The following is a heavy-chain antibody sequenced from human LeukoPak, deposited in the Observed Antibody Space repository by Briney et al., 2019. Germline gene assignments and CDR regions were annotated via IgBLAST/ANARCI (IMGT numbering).Heavy chain of an antibody. CDR3: ADPPSDY. CDR1: GFNLNTKW. CDR2: INQDGSEK. V-gene: IGHV3-7*01. J-gene: IGHJ4*02. Sequence: PGGSLRLSCEASGFNLNTKWMTWVRQAPGKGLEWVANINQDGSEKYYVDSVKGRFTISRDNAENSLYLEKTGLMVEDTAVYYCADPPSDYWGQGALVAVSS.